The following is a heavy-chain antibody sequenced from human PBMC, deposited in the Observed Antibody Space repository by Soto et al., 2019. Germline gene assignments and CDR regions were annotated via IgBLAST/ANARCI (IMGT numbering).Heavy chain of an antibody. Sequence: QVQLVESGGGVVQPGRSLRLSCAASGFTFSSYGMHWVRQAPGKGLEWVAVISYDGSNKYYADSVKGRLTISRDNSKNTLYLQMNSLRAEDTAVYYCAKSSSRWSNPGAYWGQGTLVTVSS. V-gene: IGHV3-30*18. CDR2: ISYDGSNK. D-gene: IGHD2-2*01. CDR3: AKSSSRWSNPGAY. J-gene: IGHJ4*02. CDR1: GFTFSSYG.